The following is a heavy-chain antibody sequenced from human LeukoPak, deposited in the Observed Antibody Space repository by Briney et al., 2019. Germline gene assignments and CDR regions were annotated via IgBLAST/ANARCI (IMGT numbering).Heavy chain of an antibody. CDR3: AKAASSSWPSYQYGMDV. CDR1: GFTFSSYA. Sequence: GGSLRLSCAASGFTFSSYAVSWVRQAPGKGLEWVSAISGSGGSTYYADSVKGRFTISRDNSKNTLYLQMNSLRAEDTAVYYCAKAASSSWPSYQYGMDVWGQGTTVTVSS. D-gene: IGHD6-13*01. J-gene: IGHJ6*02. V-gene: IGHV3-23*01. CDR2: ISGSGGST.